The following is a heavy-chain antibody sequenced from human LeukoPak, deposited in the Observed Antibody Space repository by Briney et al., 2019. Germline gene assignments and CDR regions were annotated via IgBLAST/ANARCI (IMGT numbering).Heavy chain of an antibody. Sequence: SETLSLTCAVYGGSFSGYYWSWIRQPPGKGLEWIGEINHSVSTNYNPSLKSRVTISVDTSKHQFSLKLSSVTAADTAVYYCARGGRGYPRSWGQGTLVTVSS. CDR1: GGSFSGYY. V-gene: IGHV4-34*01. CDR3: ARGGRGYPRS. J-gene: IGHJ4*02. CDR2: INHSVST. D-gene: IGHD5-18*01.